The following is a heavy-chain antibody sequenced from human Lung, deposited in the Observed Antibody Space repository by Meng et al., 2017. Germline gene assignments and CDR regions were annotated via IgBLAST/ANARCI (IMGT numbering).Heavy chain of an antibody. CDR2: ISSSSSHI. Sequence: GGFLRLSCAASGFTFSSYSTNWVRQAPGKGLEWVSSISSSSSHIYYADSVKGRFTVSRDNAKNSLYLQMNSLRAEDTAVYYCARSVEWELYAFDIWGQGTMVTVSS. V-gene: IGHV3-21*01. CDR1: GFTFSSYS. J-gene: IGHJ3*02. D-gene: IGHD1-26*01. CDR3: ARSVEWELYAFDI.